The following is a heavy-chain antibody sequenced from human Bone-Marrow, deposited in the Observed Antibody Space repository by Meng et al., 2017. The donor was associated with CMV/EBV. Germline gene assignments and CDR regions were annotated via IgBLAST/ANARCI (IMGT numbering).Heavy chain of an antibody. D-gene: IGHD1-1*01. J-gene: IGHJ4*02. CDR1: GGSISSSSYY. CDR3: ARPGTHY. Sequence: SETLSLTCTVSGGSISSSSYYWSWIRQPPGKGLEWIGEINHSGSTNYNPSLKSRVTISVDTSKNQFSLKLSSVTAADTAVYYCARPGTHYWGQGTLVTVSS. CDR2: INHSGST. V-gene: IGHV4-39*07.